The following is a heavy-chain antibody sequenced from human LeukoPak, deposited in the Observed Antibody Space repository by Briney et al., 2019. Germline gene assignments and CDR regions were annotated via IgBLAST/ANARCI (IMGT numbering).Heavy chain of an antibody. CDR3: ARWRGHGWRVNDN. D-gene: IGHD6-19*01. CDR1: GFTFSDYY. Sequence: GGSLRLSCTASGFTFSDYYMSWIRQAPGKGLEWVSYISNSDSLTYYAESVKGRLTISRDNANTSLYLQMNSLRVEDTAVYYCARWRGHGWRVNDNWGQGTLVTVSS. V-gene: IGHV3-11*04. J-gene: IGHJ4*02. CDR2: ISNSDSLT.